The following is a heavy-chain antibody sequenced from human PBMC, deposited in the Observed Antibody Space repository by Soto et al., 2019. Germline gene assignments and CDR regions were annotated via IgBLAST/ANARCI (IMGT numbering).Heavy chain of an antibody. V-gene: IGHV1-24*01. CDR2: FDPEDGET. Sequence: ADSVKVSCKVSGYTLTELSMHWVRQAPGKGLEWMGGFDPEDGETIYAQKFQGRVTMTEDTSTDTAYMELSSLRSEDTAVYYCATRHYYDSSGPLDYWGXGTLVKVSS. J-gene: IGHJ4*01. CDR3: ATRHYYDSSGPLDY. CDR1: GYTLTELS. D-gene: IGHD3-22*01.